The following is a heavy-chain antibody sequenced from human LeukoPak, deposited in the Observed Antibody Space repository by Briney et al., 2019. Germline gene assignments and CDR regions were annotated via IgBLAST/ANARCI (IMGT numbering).Heavy chain of an antibody. CDR3: ARARGGTSLDF. CDR2: ISYDGSNQ. CDR1: GFTFNNYV. D-gene: IGHD3-10*01. V-gene: IGHV3-30-3*01. Sequence: GGSLRLSCAASGFTFNNYVLHWVRQAPGKGLKWVAVISYDGSNQYYADSVKGRFTISRDNSKNTLYLHMNSLRAEDTAVYYCARARGGTSLDFWGQGTLVTVSS. J-gene: IGHJ4*02.